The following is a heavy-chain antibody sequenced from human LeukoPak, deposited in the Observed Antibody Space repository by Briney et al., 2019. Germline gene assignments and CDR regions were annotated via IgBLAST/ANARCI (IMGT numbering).Heavy chain of an antibody. CDR1: GGSFSGYY. D-gene: IGHD6-6*01. V-gene: IGHV4-34*01. J-gene: IGHJ5*02. CDR3: ARCRGGAARRYNWFDP. Sequence: SETLSLTCAVYGGSFSGYYWSWIRQPPGKGLEWIGEINHSGSTNYNPSLKSRVTISVDTSKNQFSLKLSSVTAADTAVSYCARCRGGAARRYNWFDPWGQGTLVTVSS. CDR2: INHSGST.